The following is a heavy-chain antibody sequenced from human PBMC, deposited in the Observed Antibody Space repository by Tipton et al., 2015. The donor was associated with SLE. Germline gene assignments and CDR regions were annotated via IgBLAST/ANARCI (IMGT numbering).Heavy chain of an antibody. V-gene: IGHV4-39*01. J-gene: IGHJ2*01. CDR1: GGSISSSSYY. CDR3: ARVLGEPDWYFDL. D-gene: IGHD3-10*01. CDR2: IYYSGST. Sequence: LRLSCTVSGGSISSSSYYWGWIRQPPGKGLEWIGSIYYSGSTYYNPSLKSRVTISVDTSKNQFSLKLSSVTAADTAVYYCARVLGEPDWYFDLWGRGTLVTVSS.